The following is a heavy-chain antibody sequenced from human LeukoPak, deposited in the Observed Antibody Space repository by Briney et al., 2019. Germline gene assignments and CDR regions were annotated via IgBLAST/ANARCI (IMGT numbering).Heavy chain of an antibody. CDR3: ARGSRGYSYG. J-gene: IGHJ4*02. Sequence: SETLSLTCTVSGGSFNSGNYYWSWIRQPPGKGLEWIGYIYYSGTTNYNPSLKSRVTISLDTSKNQFSLKLSSVTAVDTAVYYCARGSRGYSYGWGQGTLVTVSS. V-gene: IGHV4-61*01. CDR1: GGSFNSGNYY. D-gene: IGHD5-18*01. CDR2: IYYSGTT.